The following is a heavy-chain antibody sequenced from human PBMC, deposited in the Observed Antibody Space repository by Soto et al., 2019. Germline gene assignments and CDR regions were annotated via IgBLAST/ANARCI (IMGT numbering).Heavy chain of an antibody. J-gene: IGHJ6*02. CDR2: IIPIFGTA. CDR3: ARDRSYDSSGPYYYYGMDV. D-gene: IGHD3-22*01. CDR1: GGTFSSYA. Sequence: ASVKVSCKASGGTFSSYAISWVRRAPGQGLEWMGGIIPIFGTANYAQKFQGRVTITADESTSTAYMELSSLRSEDTAVYYCARDRSYDSSGPYYYYGMDVWGQGTTVTVSS. V-gene: IGHV1-69*13.